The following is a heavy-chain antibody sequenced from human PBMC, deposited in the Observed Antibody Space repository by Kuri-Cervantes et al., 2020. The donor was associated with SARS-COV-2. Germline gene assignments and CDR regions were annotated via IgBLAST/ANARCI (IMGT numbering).Heavy chain of an antibody. CDR1: GGSISSGAYY. CDR3: ARVDYSGNYYYYGMDV. Sequence: LRLSCTVSGGSISSGAYYCSWIRQHPGRGLEWIGYIYYSGSTYYNPSLKSRVTISVDASKNQFSLKLTSVTAADTDVYYCARVDYSGNYYYYGMDVWGQGTTVTVSS. J-gene: IGHJ6*02. CDR2: IYYSGST. D-gene: IGHD2-15*01. V-gene: IGHV4-31*03.